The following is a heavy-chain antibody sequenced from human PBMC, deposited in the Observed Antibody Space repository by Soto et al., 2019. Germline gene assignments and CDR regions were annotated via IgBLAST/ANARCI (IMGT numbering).Heavy chain of an antibody. J-gene: IGHJ6*02. V-gene: IGHV3-33*01. CDR1: GFTFSSYG. CDR2: IWYDGSNK. CDR3: ARAQGDFWSGYYGMDV. D-gene: IGHD3-3*01. Sequence: GSLRLSCAASGFTFSSYGMHWVRQAPGKGLEWVAVIWYDGSNKYYADSVKGRFTISRDNSKNTLYLQMNSLRAEDTAVYYCARAQGDFWSGYYGMDVWGQGTTVTVSS.